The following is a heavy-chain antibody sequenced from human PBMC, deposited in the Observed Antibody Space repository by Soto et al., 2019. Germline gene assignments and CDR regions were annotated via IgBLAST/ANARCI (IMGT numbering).Heavy chain of an antibody. J-gene: IGHJ4*02. Sequence: QVQLQESSPGLVKPSETLSLTCTVSGGSIRSYYGSWVRQRPGEELEWIGHTYDSGTANYTPSLNCRGNISVDTFKNEVSLDLSSVTAADPCMYYSDGSGGNWGQGTLVTVSS. V-gene: IGHV4-59*01. CDR2: TYDSGTA. CDR3: DGSGGN. D-gene: IGHD1-26*01. CDR1: GGSIRSYY.